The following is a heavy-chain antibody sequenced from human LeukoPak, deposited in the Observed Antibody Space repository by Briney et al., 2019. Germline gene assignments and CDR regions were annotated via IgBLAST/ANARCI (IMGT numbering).Heavy chain of an antibody. J-gene: IGHJ4*02. CDR2: INPSGGST. CDR1: GYTFTSYY. Sequence: ASVKVSCKASGYTFTSYYMHWVRQAPGQGLEWMGIINPSGGSTSYAQKFQGRVTMTRDTSTSTVYMELSSLRSEDTAVYYCARDIVGNSYGYSLLYWGQGTLVTVSS. CDR3: ARDIVGNSYGYSLLY. V-gene: IGHV1-46*01. D-gene: IGHD5-18*01.